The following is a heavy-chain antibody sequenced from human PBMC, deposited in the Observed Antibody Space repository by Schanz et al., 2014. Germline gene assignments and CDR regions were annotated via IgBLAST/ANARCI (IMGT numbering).Heavy chain of an antibody. CDR1: GFTVSSNY. J-gene: IGHJ6*02. CDR3: ARRVPYSFGLDV. D-gene: IGHD1-1*01. V-gene: IGHV3-53*01. Sequence: EVQLVESGGGLIQPGGSLRLSCAASGFTVSSNYMSWVRQAPGKGLEWVSGISSSGSTYYADSVKGRFTISRDNSKNTLYLQMNSLRAEDTAVYYCARRVPYSFGLDVWGQGATVTVSS. CDR2: ISSSGST.